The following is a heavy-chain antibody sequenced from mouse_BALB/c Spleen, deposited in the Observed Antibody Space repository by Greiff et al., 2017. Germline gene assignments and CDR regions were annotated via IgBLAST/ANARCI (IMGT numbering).Heavy chain of an antibody. V-gene: IGHV5-6-3*01. CDR1: GFTFSSYG. J-gene: IGHJ3*01. CDR2: INSNGGST. D-gene: IGHD2-10*02. CDR3: AREGYGNYSAWFAY. Sequence: EVKLMESGGGLVQPGGSLKLSCAASGFTFSSYGMSWVRQTPDKRLELVATINSNGGSTYYPDSVKGRFTISRDNAKNTLYLQMSSLKSEDTAMYYCAREGYGNYSAWFAYWGQGTLVTVSA.